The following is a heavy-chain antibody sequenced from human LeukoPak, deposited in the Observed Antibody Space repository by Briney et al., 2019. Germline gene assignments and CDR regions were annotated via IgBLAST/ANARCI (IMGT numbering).Heavy chain of an antibody. CDR3: ASSYCSGGSCYPGSGMDV. D-gene: IGHD2-15*01. CDR1: GYTFTSSY. Sequence: ASVKVSCKASGYTFTSSYVHWVRQAPGQGLEWMGLINPSGGVTSYAQKFQGRVTITADKSTSTAYMELSSLRSEDTAVYYCASSYCSGGSCYPGSGMDVWGQGTTVTVSS. J-gene: IGHJ6*02. V-gene: IGHV1-46*01. CDR2: INPSGGVT.